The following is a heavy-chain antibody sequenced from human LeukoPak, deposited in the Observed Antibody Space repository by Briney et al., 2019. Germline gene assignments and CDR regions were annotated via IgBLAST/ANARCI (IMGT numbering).Heavy chain of an antibody. D-gene: IGHD3-10*01. CDR1: EFTFRSYA. CDR3: ARAPHRGLWLSAFDI. Sequence: IPGGSLRLSCAASEFTFRSYAMSWVRQPPGKGLEWVGEINHSGSTNYNPSLKSRVTISVDTSKNQFSLKLSSVTAADTAVYYCARAPHRGLWLSAFDIWGQGTMVTVSS. V-gene: IGHV4-34*01. CDR2: INHSGST. J-gene: IGHJ3*02.